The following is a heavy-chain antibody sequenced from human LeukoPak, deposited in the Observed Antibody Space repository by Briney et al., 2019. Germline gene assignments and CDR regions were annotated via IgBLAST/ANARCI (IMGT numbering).Heavy chain of an antibody. D-gene: IGHD2-15*01. V-gene: IGHV4-59*01. CDR1: GGSISGYY. J-gene: IGHJ2*01. CDR2: IYHSGLT. Sequence: PSETLSLTCTVSGGSISGYYWSWLRQPPGKGLEGSGYIYHSGLTDYNPSLRSRLTISVDTSRNQFSLKLTSVTAADTAMYYCARDQRCSRSDGGCDQWYFDLWGRGTLVTVSS. CDR3: ARDQRCSRSDGGCDQWYFDL.